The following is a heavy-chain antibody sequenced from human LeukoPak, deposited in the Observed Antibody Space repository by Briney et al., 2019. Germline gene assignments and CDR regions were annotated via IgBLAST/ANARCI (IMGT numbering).Heavy chain of an antibody. V-gene: IGHV3-48*01. CDR2: ISSSDTVI. D-gene: IGHD3-22*01. CDR3: ARGGYYDTSAPFDY. Sequence: GGSLRLSCVAYGFTFSDYSMKWVRQAPGKGLEWLSYISSSDTVIYYADSVKGRFTTSRDSAKSSLYLQMNSLRAEDTAVYYCARGGYYDTSAPFDYWGQGTLVTVSS. CDR1: GFTFSDYS. J-gene: IGHJ4*02.